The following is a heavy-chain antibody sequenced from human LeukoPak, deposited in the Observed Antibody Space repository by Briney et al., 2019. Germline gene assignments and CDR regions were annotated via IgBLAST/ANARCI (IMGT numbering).Heavy chain of an antibody. CDR3: ARAYCGGDCYSPGNWYFDL. V-gene: IGHV4-30-2*01. D-gene: IGHD2-21*02. CDR2: IYHSGST. Sequence: SETLSLTCAVSGDSISSGGYSWSWIRQPPGTGLEWIGYIYHSGSTYYNPSLKSRVTISVDRSKNQFSLKLSSVTAADTAVYYCARAYCGGDCYSPGNWYFDLWGRGTLVTVSS. CDR1: GDSISSGGYS. J-gene: IGHJ2*01.